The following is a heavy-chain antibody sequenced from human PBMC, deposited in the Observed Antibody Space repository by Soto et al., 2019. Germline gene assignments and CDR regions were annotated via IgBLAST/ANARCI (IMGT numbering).Heavy chain of an antibody. J-gene: IGHJ3*01. Sequence: LTSAVSGYSPIYRCSYLRWIRPHPGEGLEWIGHVYYTGSTSYNPSLKGRITISIDTSKNQFSLELNSATPADTALYYCARFCFRPTCPAYTLHVWGPGTMVTVSS. CDR3: ARFCFRPTCPAYTLHV. CDR1: GYSPIYRCSY. D-gene: IGHD2-21*01. CDR2: VYYTGST. V-gene: IGHV4-31*11.